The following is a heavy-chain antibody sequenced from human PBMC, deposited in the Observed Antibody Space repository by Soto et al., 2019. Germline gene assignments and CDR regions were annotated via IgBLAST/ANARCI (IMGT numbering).Heavy chain of an antibody. V-gene: IGHV1-3*01. Sequence: QVQLVQSGAEVKKPGASVKVSCKASGYTFTSYAMHWVRQAPGQRLEWMGWINAGNGNTKYSQKFQGRVTITRDISASTAYMELSSLRSEDTAVYYCARDVYYDSSGWDAFDIWGQGTMVTVSS. J-gene: IGHJ3*02. CDR2: INAGNGNT. D-gene: IGHD3-22*01. CDR3: ARDVYYDSSGWDAFDI. CDR1: GYTFTSYA.